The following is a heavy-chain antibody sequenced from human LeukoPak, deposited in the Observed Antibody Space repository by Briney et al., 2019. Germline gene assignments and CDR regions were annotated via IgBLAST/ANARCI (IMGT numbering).Heavy chain of an antibody. CDR1: GYTFSSYN. CDR2: INPPSGGT. J-gene: IGHJ4*02. Sequence: ASVKVSCKASGYTFSSYNIHWLRQAPGQGLEWMGWINPPSGGTNYAQQFQGRVTMTRDTSISTAYMGLSSLTSDDSAVYFCVRGGGTAHFDYWGQGTLVTVSS. V-gene: IGHV1-2*02. CDR3: VRGGGTAHFDY. D-gene: IGHD1-26*01.